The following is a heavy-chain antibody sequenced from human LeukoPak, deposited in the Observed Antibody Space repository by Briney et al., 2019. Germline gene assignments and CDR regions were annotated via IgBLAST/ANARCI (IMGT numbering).Heavy chain of an antibody. CDR2: ISGSGGST. Sequence: GGSLRLSCAASGFTFSSYGMSWVRQAPGKGLEWVSAISGSGGSTYYADSVKGRFTISRGNSKNTLYLQMNSLRAEDTAVYYCAREVVDDFWSGNYYYYMDVWGKGTTVTVSS. CDR3: AREVVDDFWSGNYYYYMDV. J-gene: IGHJ6*03. V-gene: IGHV3-23*01. CDR1: GFTFSSYG. D-gene: IGHD3-3*01.